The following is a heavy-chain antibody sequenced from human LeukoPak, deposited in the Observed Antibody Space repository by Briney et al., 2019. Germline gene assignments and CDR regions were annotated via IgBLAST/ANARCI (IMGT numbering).Heavy chain of an antibody. Sequence: GSSVKVSFKASGGTFISYAISWVRQAPGQGLEWMGGIIPIFGTANYAQKFQGRVTITTDESTSTAYMELSSLRSEDTAVYYCARENYYYYYMDVWGKGTTVTVSS. CDR2: IIPIFGTA. J-gene: IGHJ6*03. V-gene: IGHV1-69*05. CDR1: GGTFISYA. CDR3: ARENYYYYYMDV.